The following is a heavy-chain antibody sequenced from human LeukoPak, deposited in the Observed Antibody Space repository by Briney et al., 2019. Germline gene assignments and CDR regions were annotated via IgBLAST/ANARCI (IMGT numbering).Heavy chain of an antibody. D-gene: IGHD4-17*01. Sequence: SETLSLTCTVSGGSISSYYWSWIRQPPGKGLEWIGYIYYSGSTNYNPSLKSRVTISVDTSKNQFSLKLSSVTAADTAVYYCASGGDYALSFDYWGQGTLVTVSS. CDR2: IYYSGST. J-gene: IGHJ4*02. V-gene: IGHV4-59*01. CDR1: GGSISSYY. CDR3: ASGGDYALSFDY.